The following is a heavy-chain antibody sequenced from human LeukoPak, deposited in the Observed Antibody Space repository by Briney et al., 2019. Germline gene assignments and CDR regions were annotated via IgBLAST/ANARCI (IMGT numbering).Heavy chain of an antibody. CDR1: GGSISSYY. Sequence: KPSETLSLTCTVSGGSISSYYWGWIRQPPGKGLEWIGRIYYSGSTYYNPSLKSRVTISVDTSKNQFSLKLSSVTAADTAVYYCASGATRITIFGVVNYDALDIWGQGTMVTVSS. J-gene: IGHJ3*02. CDR3: ASGATRITIFGVVNYDALDI. V-gene: IGHV4-39*01. D-gene: IGHD3-3*01. CDR2: IYYSGST.